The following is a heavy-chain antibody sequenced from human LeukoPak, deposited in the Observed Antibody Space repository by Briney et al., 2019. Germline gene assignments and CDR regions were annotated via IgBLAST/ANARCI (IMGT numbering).Heavy chain of an antibody. V-gene: IGHV1-69*13. CDR2: IIPIFGTA. D-gene: IGHD6-13*01. CDR3: ASRGSSSNDAFDI. CDR1: GGTFSSYA. J-gene: IGHJ3*02. Sequence: VASVKVSCKASGGTFSSYAISWVRQAPGQGLEWMGGIIPIFGTANYAQKFQGRVTITADESMSTAYMELSSLRSEDTAVYYCASRGSSSNDAFDIWGQGTMVTVSS.